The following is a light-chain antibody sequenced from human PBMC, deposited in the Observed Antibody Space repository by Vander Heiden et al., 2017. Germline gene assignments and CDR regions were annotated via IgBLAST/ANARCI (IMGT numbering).Light chain of an antibody. CDR1: RGSIASNY. Sequence: NFMLTQPHSVSESPGKTVTISCTRSRGSIASNYVQWYQQRPGSSPPTVIYEDNQRPSGVPDLFSGLKTEDESDYYCQSYDSSNVVFGGGTKLTVL. J-gene: IGLJ2*01. CDR3: QSYDSSNVV. V-gene: IGLV6-57*01. CDR2: EDN.